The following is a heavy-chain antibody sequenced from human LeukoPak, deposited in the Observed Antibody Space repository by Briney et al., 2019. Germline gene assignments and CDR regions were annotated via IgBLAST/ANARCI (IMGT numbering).Heavy chain of an antibody. Sequence: PGGSLSLSCAASGFTFDDYAMHWVRQAPGKGLEWVSGISWNSGSIGYADSAKGRFTISRDNAKNSLYLQMNSLRAEDTALYYCAKDAQSGYSSSWSLDYWGQGTLVTVSS. CDR2: ISWNSGSI. CDR1: GFTFDDYA. V-gene: IGHV3-9*01. D-gene: IGHD6-13*01. J-gene: IGHJ4*02. CDR3: AKDAQSGYSSSWSLDY.